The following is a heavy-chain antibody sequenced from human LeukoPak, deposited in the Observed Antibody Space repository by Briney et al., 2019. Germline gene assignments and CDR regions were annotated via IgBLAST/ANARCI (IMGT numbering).Heavy chain of an antibody. CDR1: GGSISSSSYY. CDR3: ARRIPSTTLDP. V-gene: IGHV4-39*01. D-gene: IGHD1-7*01. CDR2: IYYSGST. Sequence: PSETLSLTCTVSGGSISSSSYYWRWIRQPPGKGLEWIGSIYYSGSTYYNPSLKSRVTISVDTSKNQFSLKLSSVTAADTVVYCCARRIPSTTLDPWGQGTLVTVSS. J-gene: IGHJ5*02.